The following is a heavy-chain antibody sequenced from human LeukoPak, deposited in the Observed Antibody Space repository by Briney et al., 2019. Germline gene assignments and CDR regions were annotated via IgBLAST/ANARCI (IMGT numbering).Heavy chain of an antibody. D-gene: IGHD5-24*01. CDR2: IIPIFGTA. CDR1: GGTFSSYA. J-gene: IGHJ4*02. CDR3: ARDDGYNTEDY. Sequence: ASVKVSCKASGGTFSSYAISWVRQAPGQGLEWMGGIIPIFGTANYAQKFQGGVTITADKSTSTAYMELSSLRSEDTAVYYCARDDGYNTEDYWGQGTLVTVSS. V-gene: IGHV1-69*06.